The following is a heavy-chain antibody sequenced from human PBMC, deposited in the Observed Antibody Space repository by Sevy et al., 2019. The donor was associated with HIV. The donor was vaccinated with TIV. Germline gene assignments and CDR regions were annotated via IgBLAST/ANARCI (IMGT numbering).Heavy chain of an antibody. Sequence: SETLSLTCSVSGVSITSGNSYWSWIRQPPGKGLEWIGYIFYNGNTNYNPTLESRVTMSVDTSNSQFSLSLRSVPAADTAVFYCARGLNYYVSGSFDYWGQGTLVTVSS. D-gene: IGHD3-10*01. CDR2: IFYNGNT. V-gene: IGHV4-61*01. J-gene: IGHJ4*02. CDR1: GVSITSGNSY. CDR3: ARGLNYYVSGSFDY.